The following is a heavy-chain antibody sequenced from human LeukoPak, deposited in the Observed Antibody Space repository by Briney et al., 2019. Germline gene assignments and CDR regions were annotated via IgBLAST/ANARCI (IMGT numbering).Heavy chain of an antibody. CDR1: GFTVSSNY. CDR3: AKEGYYGSGSYIPFDY. D-gene: IGHD3-10*01. V-gene: IGHV3-53*01. Sequence: GGSLRLSCAASGFTVSSNYMSWVRQAPGKGLEWVSVIYTGGSAYYADSVKGRFTISRDNSKNTLYLQMNSLRAEDTAVYYCAKEGYYGSGSYIPFDYWGQGTLVTVSS. CDR2: IYTGGSA. J-gene: IGHJ4*02.